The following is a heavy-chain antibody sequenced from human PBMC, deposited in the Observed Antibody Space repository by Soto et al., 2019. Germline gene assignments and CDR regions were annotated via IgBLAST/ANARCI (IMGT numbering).Heavy chain of an antibody. CDR1: GFTFSSFA. D-gene: IGHD6-19*01. Sequence: GGSLRLSCAASGFTFSSFAMSWVRQAPGKGLDWVSAISGSGGSTYSADSVKGRFTISRDNSKNSLYLQMNSLRAEDTALYYCAKGDEPIAVAGIFFDYWGQGTLVTVSS. CDR2: ISGSGGST. CDR3: AKGDEPIAVAGIFFDY. V-gene: IGHV3-23*01. J-gene: IGHJ4*02.